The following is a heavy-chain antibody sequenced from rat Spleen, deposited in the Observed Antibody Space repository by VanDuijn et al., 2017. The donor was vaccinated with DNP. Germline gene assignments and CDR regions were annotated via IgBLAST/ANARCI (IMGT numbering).Heavy chain of an antibody. Sequence: EVQLVESGGDLVQPGRSLKLSCVASGFTFNNYWMTWIRQVPGKGLEWVASITSSGGSTYYPDSVKGRFTISRDNTESTLYLQMDSLRSEDTATYYCATRYNNFFDYWGQGVMVTVSS. V-gene: IGHV5-31*01. CDR2: ITSSGGST. CDR1: GFTFNNYW. D-gene: IGHD1-10*01. J-gene: IGHJ2*01. CDR3: ATRYNNFFDY.